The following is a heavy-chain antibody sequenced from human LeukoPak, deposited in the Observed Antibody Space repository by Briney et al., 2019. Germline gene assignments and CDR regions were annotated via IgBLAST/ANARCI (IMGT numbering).Heavy chain of an antibody. Sequence: GGSLRLSCAASGFTFSSYSMNWVRQAPGKGLEWVSYISSSSSTIYYADSVKGRFTISRDNAKNSLYLQMNSLRAEDTAVYYCASLVVPAASTYYYYYMDVWGKGTTVTASS. D-gene: IGHD2-2*01. CDR2: ISSSSSTI. V-gene: IGHV3-48*01. CDR1: GFTFSSYS. CDR3: ASLVVPAASTYYYYYMDV. J-gene: IGHJ6*03.